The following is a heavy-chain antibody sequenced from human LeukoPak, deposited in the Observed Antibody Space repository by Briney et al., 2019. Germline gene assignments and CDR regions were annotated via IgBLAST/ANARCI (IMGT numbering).Heavy chain of an antibody. J-gene: IGHJ4*02. CDR1: GGTFSSYA. CDR3: ASPYYYDSSGYWRIWGY. Sequence: GASVKVSCKASGGTFSSYAISWVRQAPGQGLEWMGGIIPIFGTANYAQKFQGRVTITADESTSTAYMELSSLRSEDTAVYYCASPYYYDSSGYWRIWGYWGQGTLVTVSS. V-gene: IGHV1-69*13. D-gene: IGHD3-22*01. CDR2: IIPIFGTA.